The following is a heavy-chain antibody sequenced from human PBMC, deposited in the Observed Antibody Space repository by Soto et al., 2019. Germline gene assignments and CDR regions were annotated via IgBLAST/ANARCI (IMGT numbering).Heavy chain of an antibody. Sequence: PGGSLRLSCAASGFTFSSYGMHWVRQAPGKGLEWVVVISYDGSNKYYADSVKGRFTISRDNSKNTLYLQMNSLRAEDTAVYYCAKFGYGDYEYAFDIWGQGTMVTVSS. V-gene: IGHV3-30*18. D-gene: IGHD4-17*01. CDR2: ISYDGSNK. J-gene: IGHJ3*02. CDR1: GFTFSSYG. CDR3: AKFGYGDYEYAFDI.